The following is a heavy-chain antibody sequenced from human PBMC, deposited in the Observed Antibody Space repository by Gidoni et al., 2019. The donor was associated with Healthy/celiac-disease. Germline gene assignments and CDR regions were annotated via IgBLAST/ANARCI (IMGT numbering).Heavy chain of an antibody. CDR3: ARDSPFRDGWHSSGYQTPI. CDR2: LYYSGST. D-gene: IGHD3-22*01. J-gene: IGHJ3*02. V-gene: IGHV4-31*02. Sequence: QTPGKGLERIGYLYYSGSTYYNPSLKSRVTISVDTSKNQVSLKLSSVTAADTAVYYCARDSPFRDGWHSSGYQTPIWGQGTMVTVSS.